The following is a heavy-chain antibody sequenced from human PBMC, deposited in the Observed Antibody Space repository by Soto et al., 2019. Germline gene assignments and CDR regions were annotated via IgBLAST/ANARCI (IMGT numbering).Heavy chain of an antibody. Sequence: PAETLSFPCTVSGAAISSSYWSWFRQPPGKGLEWIGYIFYSGITNYTPSLKSRVTISVATSKNQFPTKRSAVTAAHTAPYYSVRGIAAADFGYWGQGTLVTVSS. CDR1: GAAISSSY. J-gene: IGHJ4*02. CDR2: IFYSGIT. D-gene: IGHD6-13*01. V-gene: IGHV4-59*01. CDR3: VRGIAAADFGY.